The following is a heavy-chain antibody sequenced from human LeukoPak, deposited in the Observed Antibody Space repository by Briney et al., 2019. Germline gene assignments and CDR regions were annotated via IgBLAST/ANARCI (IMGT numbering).Heavy chain of an antibody. D-gene: IGHD3-3*01. CDR2: ISSSSSTI. Sequence: GGSLRLSCAASGFTFSSYSMNWVRQAPGKGLEWVSYISSSSSTIYYADSVKGRFTISRDNAKNSLYLQMNSLRAEDTAVYYCARVGSDYDFWSGYSYYFDYWGQGTLVTVSS. CDR1: GFTFSSYS. V-gene: IGHV3-48*01. J-gene: IGHJ4*02. CDR3: ARVGSDYDFWSGYSYYFDY.